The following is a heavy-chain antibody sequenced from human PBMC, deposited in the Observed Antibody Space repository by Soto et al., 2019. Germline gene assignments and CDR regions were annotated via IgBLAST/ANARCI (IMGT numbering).Heavy chain of an antibody. CDR1: GGSISSGGYY. D-gene: IGHD4-17*01. CDR2: IYYSGST. Sequence: KTSETLSLTCTVSGGSISSGGYYWSWIRQHPGKGLEWIGYIYYSGSTYYNPSLKSRVTISVDTSKNQFSLKLSSVTAAVTAVYYCARDHRPRYGGSALSHYYYGMDVWGQGTTVTVSS. V-gene: IGHV4-31*03. J-gene: IGHJ6*02. CDR3: ARDHRPRYGGSALSHYYYGMDV.